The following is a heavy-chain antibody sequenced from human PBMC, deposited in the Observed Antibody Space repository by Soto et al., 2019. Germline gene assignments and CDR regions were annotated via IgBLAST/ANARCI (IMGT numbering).Heavy chain of an antibody. CDR2: IIPIFGTA. Sequence: QVQLVQSGAEVKKPGSSVKVSCKASGGTFSSYAISWVRQAPGQGLEWMGGIIPIFGTANYAQKFQGRVTITADESTSTAYMELSSLRSEDTAVYYCAREGDSGYSGYDYYYYDGMDVWGQGTTVTVSS. D-gene: IGHD5-12*01. CDR1: GGTFSSYA. J-gene: IGHJ6*02. CDR3: AREGDSGYSGYDYYYYDGMDV. V-gene: IGHV1-69*12.